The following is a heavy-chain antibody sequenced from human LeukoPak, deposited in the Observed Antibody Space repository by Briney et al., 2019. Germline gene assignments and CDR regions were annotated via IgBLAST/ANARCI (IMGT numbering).Heavy chain of an antibody. Sequence: ASVKVSCKASGYTFTSYDINWVRQATGQGLEWMGWMNPNSGNTGYAQKFQGRVTMTRNTSISTAYMELSSLRFEDTAVYYCARAIFGVVVNWFDPWGQETLVTVSS. CDR1: GYTFTSYD. V-gene: IGHV1-8*01. D-gene: IGHD3-3*01. CDR3: ARAIFGVVVNWFDP. J-gene: IGHJ5*02. CDR2: MNPNSGNT.